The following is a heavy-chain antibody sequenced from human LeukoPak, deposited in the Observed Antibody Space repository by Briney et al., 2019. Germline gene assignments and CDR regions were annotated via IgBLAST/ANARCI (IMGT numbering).Heavy chain of an antibody. Sequence: SETLSLTCAVYGGSFSGYYWSWIRQPPGKGLEWIGEIYHSGSTNYNPSLKSRVTISVDKSKNQFSLKLSSVTAADTAVYYCARTFSGGSCYGYWGQGTLVTVSS. CDR3: ARTFSGGSCYGY. D-gene: IGHD2-15*01. CDR1: GGSFSGYY. CDR2: IYHSGST. J-gene: IGHJ4*02. V-gene: IGHV4-34*01.